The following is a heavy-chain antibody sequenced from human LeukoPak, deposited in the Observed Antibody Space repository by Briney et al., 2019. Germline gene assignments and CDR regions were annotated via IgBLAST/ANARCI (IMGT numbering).Heavy chain of an antibody. Sequence: MTSETLSLTCTVSGGSISSGGYYWSWIRQPPGKGLEWIGYIYHSGSTYYNPSLKSRVTISVDRSKNQFSLKLSSVTAADTAVYYCARFRGEQPFDYWGQGTLVTVSS. CDR1: GGSISSGGYY. V-gene: IGHV4-30-2*01. CDR3: ARFRGEQPFDY. J-gene: IGHJ4*02. CDR2: IYHSGST. D-gene: IGHD1-26*01.